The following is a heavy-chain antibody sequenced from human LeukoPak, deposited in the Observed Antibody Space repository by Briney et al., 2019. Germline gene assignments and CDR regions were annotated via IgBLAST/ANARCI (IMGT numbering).Heavy chain of an antibody. J-gene: IGHJ4*02. CDR1: GFTFSSYA. CDR3: AKGGITMIVVAIQYYFDY. V-gene: IGHV3-23*01. D-gene: IGHD3-22*01. CDR2: ISGSGGST. Sequence: GGSLRLSCAASGFTFSSYAMSWVRQAPGKGLEWVSDISGSGGSTYYADSVKGRFTISRDNSKNTLYLQMNSLRAEDTAVYYCAKGGITMIVVAIQYYFDYWGQGTLVTVSS.